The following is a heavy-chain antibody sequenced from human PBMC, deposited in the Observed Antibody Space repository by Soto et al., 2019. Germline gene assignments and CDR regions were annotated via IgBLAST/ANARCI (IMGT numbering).Heavy chain of an antibody. CDR3: ASTYSTSWYWFDP. Sequence: QVTVKESGPVLVKPTETLPLTSTVSGFSLSNAGLGVSWFRQPPGKALEWLAHIFSNDEKSYSTSLKSRLTISKDTSKSQVVLTMTNMDPVDTATYYCASTYSTSWYWFDPWGQGTLVTVSS. J-gene: IGHJ5*02. CDR1: GFSLSNAGLG. V-gene: IGHV2-26*04. D-gene: IGHD6-13*01. CDR2: IFSNDEK.